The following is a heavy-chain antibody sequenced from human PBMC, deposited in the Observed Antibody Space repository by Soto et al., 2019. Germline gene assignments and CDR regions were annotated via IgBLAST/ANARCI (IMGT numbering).Heavy chain of an antibody. D-gene: IGHD4-17*01. CDR3: AKDLISTTVIRSPRYYYYGMDV. V-gene: IGHV3-30*18. CDR2: ISYDGSNK. J-gene: IGHJ6*02. Sequence: GGSLRLSCAASGFTFSSYGMHWVRQAPGKGLEWVAVISYDGSNKHYADSVKGRFTISRDNSKNTLYLQMNSLRAEDTAVYYCAKDLISTTVIRSPRYYYYGMDVWGQGTTVTVSS. CDR1: GFTFSSYG.